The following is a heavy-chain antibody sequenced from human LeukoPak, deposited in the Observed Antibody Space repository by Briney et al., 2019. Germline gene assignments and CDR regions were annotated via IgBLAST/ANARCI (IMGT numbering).Heavy chain of an antibody. CDR2: INPDSGTS. CDR1: GGTFSSYA. J-gene: IGHJ4*02. D-gene: IGHD6-19*01. V-gene: IGHV1-69*05. CDR3: ATYSSGWYGGGHYFNY. Sequence: SVKVSCKASGGTFSSYAISWVRQAPGQGLEWMGVINPDSGTSTNAQKFQGRVTMTRDMSTSTDYMELSSLRSEDTAMYYCATYSSGWYGGGHYFNYWGQGALVTVSS.